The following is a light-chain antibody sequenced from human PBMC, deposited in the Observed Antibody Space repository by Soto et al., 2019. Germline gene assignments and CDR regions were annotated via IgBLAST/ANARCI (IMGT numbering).Light chain of an antibody. Sequence: EVVLTQSPATLSLSPGERATLSCRADQSVSANYLAWYQQKPGQAPRLLIYGASSRATGIPDRFRGSGSGTDFTLTISRLEPEDFAVFYCHQYGSSPFTFGPGTKVDIK. J-gene: IGKJ3*01. CDR3: HQYGSSPFT. V-gene: IGKV3-20*01. CDR1: QSVSANY. CDR2: GAS.